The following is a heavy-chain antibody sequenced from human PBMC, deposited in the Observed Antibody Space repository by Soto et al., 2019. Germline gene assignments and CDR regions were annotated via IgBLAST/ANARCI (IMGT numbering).Heavy chain of an antibody. Sequence: QITLKESGPTVVNPTETLTLTCTFSGFSLTTSGVGVGWVRQSPGKEPEWLGLIYWDDDKRYSTALTSRLTTTKDPPKNQVRRTMANVDPADTATYYCALRVLRMVFALVTTTTIYFDFWGQVPPVVVSS. CDR2: IYWDDDK. V-gene: IGHV2-5*02. CDR1: GFSLTTSGVG. D-gene: IGHD3-3*01. CDR3: ALRVLRMVFALVTTTTIYFDF. J-gene: IGHJ4*02.